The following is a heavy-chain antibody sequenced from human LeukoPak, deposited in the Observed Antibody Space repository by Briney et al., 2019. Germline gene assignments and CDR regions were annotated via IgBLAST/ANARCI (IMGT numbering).Heavy chain of an antibody. D-gene: IGHD5-18*01. CDR2: ISSSSSYI. Sequence: PGGSLRLSCAASGFTFSSYSMNWVRQAPGKGLEWVSSISSSSSYIYYADSVKGRFTISRDNAKNSLYLQMNSLRAEDTAVYYCARDRSYGRRIGYYYYYMDVWGKGTTVTVSS. CDR1: GFTFSSYS. J-gene: IGHJ6*03. CDR3: ARDRSYGRRIGYYYYYMDV. V-gene: IGHV3-21*01.